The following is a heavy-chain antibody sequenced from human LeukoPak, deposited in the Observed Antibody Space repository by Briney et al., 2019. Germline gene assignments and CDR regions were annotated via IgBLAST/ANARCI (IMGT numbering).Heavy chain of an antibody. CDR2: IKSKTDGGIT. CDR1: GFTFSNAW. V-gene: IGHV3-15*01. J-gene: IGHJ4*02. CDR3: TTGVEGYSYGYSDY. D-gene: IGHD5-18*01. Sequence: GGSLRLSCAASGFTFSNAWMSWVRQAPGKGLEWVGRIKSKTDGGITDYAAPVKGRFTISRDDSKNTLYLQMNSLKTEDTAVYYCTTGVEGYSYGYSDYWGQGTLVTVSS.